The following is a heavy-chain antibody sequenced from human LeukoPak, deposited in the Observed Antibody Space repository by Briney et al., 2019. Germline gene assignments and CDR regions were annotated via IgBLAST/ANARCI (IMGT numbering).Heavy chain of an antibody. J-gene: IGHJ4*02. D-gene: IGHD4-17*01. CDR3: TRDHYGDYGHLDY. CDR1: GFTFGDYA. Sequence: GGSLRLSCTASGFTFGDYAMSWFRQAPGKGLEWVGFIRSKAYGGTTEYAASVKGRFPISRDDSKSIAYLQMNSLKTEDTAVYYCTRDHYGDYGHLDYWGQGTLVTVSS. V-gene: IGHV3-49*03. CDR2: IRSKAYGGTT.